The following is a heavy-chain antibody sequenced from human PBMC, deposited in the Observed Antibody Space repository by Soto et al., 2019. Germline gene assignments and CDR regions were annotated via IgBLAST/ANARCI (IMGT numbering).Heavy chain of an antibody. D-gene: IGHD2-15*01. Sequence: GESLKISCKGSGYSFTSYWIGWVRQMPGKGLEWMGIIYPGDSDTRYSPSFQGQVTISADKSISTAYLQWSSRKASDTAMYYCARQGEGPYCSGGSCLDYWGQGTLVTVSS. CDR1: GYSFTSYW. J-gene: IGHJ4*02. V-gene: IGHV5-51*01. CDR3: ARQGEGPYCSGGSCLDY. CDR2: IYPGDSDT.